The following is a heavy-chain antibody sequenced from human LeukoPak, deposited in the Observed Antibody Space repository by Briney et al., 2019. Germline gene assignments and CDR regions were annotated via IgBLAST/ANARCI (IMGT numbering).Heavy chain of an antibody. Sequence: GGSLRLSCAASGFTFSSYGMNWVRQAPGKGLEWVSSITSSSAYIYYADSLKGRFTISRDNAKNPLYLQVNSLRGEDTAVYYCAGAVTYRGWFDPWGQGTLVTVSS. V-gene: IGHV3-21*01. CDR1: GFTFSSYG. CDR2: ITSSSAYI. D-gene: IGHD1-14*01. CDR3: AGAVTYRGWFDP. J-gene: IGHJ5*02.